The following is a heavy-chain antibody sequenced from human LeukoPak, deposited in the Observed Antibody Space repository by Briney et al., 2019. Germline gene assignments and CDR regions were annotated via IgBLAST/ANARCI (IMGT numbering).Heavy chain of an antibody. J-gene: IGHJ4*02. Sequence: GGSLRLSCAASGFTFSSYWMHWVRQAPGKGLVWVSRINSDGSSTSYADSVKGRFTTSGDNAMNSLYLQMNSLRAEDTALYYCARAGVGTSWGYYFDYWGQGTLVTVSS. D-gene: IGHD1-26*01. CDR3: ARAGVGTSWGYYFDY. CDR2: INSDGSST. CDR1: GFTFSSYW. V-gene: IGHV3-74*01.